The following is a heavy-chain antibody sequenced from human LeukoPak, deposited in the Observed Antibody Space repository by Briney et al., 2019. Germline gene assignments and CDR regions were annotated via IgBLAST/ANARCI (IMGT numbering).Heavy chain of an antibody. CDR3: ARGGVVVVVAAPLNYMDV. CDR2: INPSGGST. Sequence: ASVKVSCKASGYTFTSYYMHWVRQAPGQGLEWMGIINPSGGSTSYAQKFQGRVTMTRDTSTSTVHMELSSLRSEDTAVYYCARGGVVVVVAAPLNYMDVWGQGTLVTVSS. CDR1: GYTFTSYY. D-gene: IGHD2-15*01. V-gene: IGHV1-46*01. J-gene: IGHJ4*02.